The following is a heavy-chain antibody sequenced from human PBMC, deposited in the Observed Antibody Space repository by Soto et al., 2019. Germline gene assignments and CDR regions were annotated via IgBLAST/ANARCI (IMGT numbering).Heavy chain of an antibody. CDR2: ISAYNGNT. CDR3: ARGGIGGYSGYDSYYYYMDV. D-gene: IGHD5-12*01. Sequence: APVKVSCKASGYTFTSYGISWVRQAPGQRLEWMGWISAYNGNTNYAQKLQGRVTMTTDTSTSTAYMELRSLRSEDTAVYYCARGGIGGYSGYDSYYYYMDVWGKGTTVTVSS. CDR1: GYTFTSYG. V-gene: IGHV1-18*01. J-gene: IGHJ6*03.